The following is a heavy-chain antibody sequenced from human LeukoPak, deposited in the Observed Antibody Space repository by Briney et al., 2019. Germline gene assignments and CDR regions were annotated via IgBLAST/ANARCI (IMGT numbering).Heavy chain of an antibody. CDR2: LTTDEIT. Sequence: GRSLRLSCAASGPSFSSYAFSCVRQAPGKGLEWVSSLTTDEITFYADSVEGRFAISRDNSRNTLYLHMSSLRAEDTALYYCAKVYGAGRRPPFYFDSWGQGTLVTVSS. CDR3: AKVYGAGRRPPFYFDS. CDR1: GPSFSSYA. J-gene: IGHJ4*02. D-gene: IGHD3-10*01. V-gene: IGHV3-23*01.